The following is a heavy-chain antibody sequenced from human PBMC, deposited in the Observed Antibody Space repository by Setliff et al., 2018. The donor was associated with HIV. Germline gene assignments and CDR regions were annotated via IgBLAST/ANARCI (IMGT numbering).Heavy chain of an antibody. D-gene: IGHD4-4*01. J-gene: IGHJ6*03. CDR3: AKGGRDYNWWDLSYYYYYYMDV. Sequence: PGGSLRLSCAASGFSFSDSHMTWIHQAPGKGPEWVSYISTTSSNTNYADSVKGRFTISRDDAKNSLYLQMNSLRAEDTAVYYCAKGGRDYNWWDLSYYYYYYMDVWGKGTTVTVSS. V-gene: IGHV3-11*03. CDR1: GFSFSDSH. CDR2: ISTTSSNT.